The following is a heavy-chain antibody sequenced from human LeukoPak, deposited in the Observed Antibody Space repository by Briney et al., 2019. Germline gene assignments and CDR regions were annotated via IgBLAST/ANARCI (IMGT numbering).Heavy chain of an antibody. CDR2: ISSVSSTI. CDR1: GFTFSSYS. V-gene: IGHV3-48*01. CDR3: ARGIGTGRQPFDY. D-gene: IGHD1-1*01. Sequence: GGSLRLSCAASGFTFSSYSMNWVRQAPGKGLEWVSYISSVSSTIYYADSVKGRFTISRDNAKNSLYLQMNSLRAEDTAVHYCARGIGTGRQPFDYWGQGTLVTVSS. J-gene: IGHJ4*02.